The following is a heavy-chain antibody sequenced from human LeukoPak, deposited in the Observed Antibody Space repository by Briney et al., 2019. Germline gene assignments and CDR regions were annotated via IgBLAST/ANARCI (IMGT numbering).Heavy chain of an antibody. CDR3: TRVQYSITWDFDY. CDR2: ISGSGSTI. J-gene: IGHJ4*02. CDR1: GFTLSNYD. V-gene: IGHV3-48*03. D-gene: IGHD6-13*01. Sequence: GGSLRLSCAASGFTLSNYDMNWVRQAPGKGLEWVSYISGSGSTIYYADSVKGRFIISRDNAKNSLYLQMNSLRAEDTAVDYCTRVQYSITWDFDYWGQGTLVTVSS.